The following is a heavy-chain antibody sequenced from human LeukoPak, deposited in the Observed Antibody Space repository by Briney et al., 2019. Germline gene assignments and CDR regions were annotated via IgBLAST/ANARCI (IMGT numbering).Heavy chain of an antibody. V-gene: IGHV1-69*05. CDR2: IIPIFGTA. D-gene: IGHD2-2*01. J-gene: IGHJ4*02. CDR1: GGTFSSYA. CDR3: ARAARYCSSTSCLGHDY. Sequence: ALVKVSCKASGGTFSSYAISWVRQAPGQGLEWIGGIIPIFGTANYAQKFQGRVTITTDESTSTAYMELSSLRSEDTAVYYCARAARYCSSTSCLGHDYWGPGTLVTVSS.